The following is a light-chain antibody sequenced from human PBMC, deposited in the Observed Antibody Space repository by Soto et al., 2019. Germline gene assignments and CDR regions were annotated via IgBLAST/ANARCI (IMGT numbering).Light chain of an antibody. Sequence: QSVLTQPPSVSGSPGQSVTISCTGTSSDVGGYNYVSWYQQHPGKAPKLMIYEVSKRPSGVPDRFSGSKSGNTASLTVSGLQAEDEADYYCSSYAGSNILFGGGTKLTVL. J-gene: IGLJ2*01. V-gene: IGLV2-8*01. CDR3: SSYAGSNIL. CDR2: EVS. CDR1: SSDVGGYNY.